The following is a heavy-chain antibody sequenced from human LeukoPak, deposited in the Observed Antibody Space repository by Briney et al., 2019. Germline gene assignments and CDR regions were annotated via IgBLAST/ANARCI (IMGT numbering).Heavy chain of an antibody. CDR3: ARVFLLRGTVAGTWDFDY. D-gene: IGHD6-19*01. CDR1: GGTFSSYA. V-gene: IGHV1-69*13. CDR2: IIPIFGTA. J-gene: IGHJ4*02. Sequence: SVKVSCKASGGTFSSYAISWVRQAPGQGLEWMGGIIPIFGTANYAQKFQGRVTITADESTSTAYMELSSLRSEDTAVYYCARVFLLRGTVAGTWDFDYWGQGTLVTVSS.